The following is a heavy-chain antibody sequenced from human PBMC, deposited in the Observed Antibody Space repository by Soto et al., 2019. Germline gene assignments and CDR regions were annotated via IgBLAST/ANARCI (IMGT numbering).Heavy chain of an antibody. CDR2: ISSSAIYI. CDR3: TTDPGGGVTPREVPDY. V-gene: IGHV3-21*04. Sequence: TGGSLRLSCAASGFNFITYSLNWVRQAPGKGLEWVASISSSAIYIDYADSVKGRFTISRDNSKNTLFLQMNSLRAEDTAVYYCTTDPGGGVTPREVPDYWGQGTLVTVSS. J-gene: IGHJ4*02. CDR1: GFNFITYS. D-gene: IGHD2-8*01.